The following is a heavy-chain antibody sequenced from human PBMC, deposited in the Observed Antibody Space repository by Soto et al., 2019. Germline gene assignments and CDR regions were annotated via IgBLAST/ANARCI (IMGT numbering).Heavy chain of an antibody. V-gene: IGHV1-3*01. Sequence: ASVKVSCKASGYTFTSYAMHWVRQAPGQRLEWMGWINAGNGNTKYSQKFQGRVTITRDTSASTAYIEVSSLRSEDTAVYCCAREDLHDYVWGSYRRGGSYYYGMDVWGQGTTVTVSS. CDR2: INAGNGNT. CDR1: GYTFTSYA. J-gene: IGHJ6*02. CDR3: AREDLHDYVWGSYRRGGSYYYGMDV. D-gene: IGHD3-16*02.